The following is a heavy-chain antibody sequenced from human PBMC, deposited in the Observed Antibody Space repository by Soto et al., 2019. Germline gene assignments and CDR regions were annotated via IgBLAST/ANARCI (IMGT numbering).Heavy chain of an antibody. J-gene: IGHJ6*02. CDR3: ARDVLYYYDSSGYYQGPDYYGMDV. V-gene: IGHV3-7*05. D-gene: IGHD3-22*01. CDR2: IKQDGSEK. CDR1: GFTFSSYL. Sequence: GGSLRLSCAASGFTFSSYLMSWVRQAPGKGLEWVANIKQDGSEKYYVDSVKGRFTISRDNAKNSLYLQMNSLRAEDTAVYYCARDVLYYYDSSGYYQGPDYYGMDVWGQGTTGTVSS.